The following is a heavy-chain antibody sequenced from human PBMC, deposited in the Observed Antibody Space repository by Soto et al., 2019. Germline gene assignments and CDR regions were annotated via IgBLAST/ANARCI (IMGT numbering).Heavy chain of an antibody. CDR1: GFTFSSYA. D-gene: IGHD3-3*01. CDR2: ISYDGSNK. J-gene: IGHJ4*02. Sequence: QVQLVESGGGVVQPGRSLRLSCAASGFTFSSYAMHWVRQAPGKGLEWVAVISYDGSNKYYADSVKGRFTISRDNSKNTLYRLMNSLRAEDTAVYYCARGEYYDFWSGYYMGDYWGQGTLVTVSS. CDR3: ARGEYYDFWSGYYMGDY. V-gene: IGHV3-30-3*01.